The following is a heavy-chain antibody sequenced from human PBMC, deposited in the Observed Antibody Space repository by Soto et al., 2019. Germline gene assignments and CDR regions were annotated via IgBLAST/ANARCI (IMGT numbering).Heavy chain of an antibody. CDR1: GFTFSTYY. D-gene: IGHD3-10*01. CDR2: ITSDGSST. J-gene: IGHJ6*02. Sequence: EVQLVESGGGLVQPGGSLRLSCAASGFTFSTYYMWWVRQAPGKGLVWVARITSDGSSTTYADSVKGRFTISRDNAKNTLYLQMNSLRDEDTAVYSCARERGGGFGDVWGQGTTATVSS. CDR3: ARERGGGFGDV. V-gene: IGHV3-74*01.